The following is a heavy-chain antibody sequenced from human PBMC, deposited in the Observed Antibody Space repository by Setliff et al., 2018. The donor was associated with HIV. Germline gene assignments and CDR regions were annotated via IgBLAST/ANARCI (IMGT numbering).Heavy chain of an antibody. CDR2: ISTYNGQR. D-gene: IGHD3-10*01. CDR3: AREGVREPPSNTLYYGMDV. V-gene: IGHV1-18*01. Sequence: ASVKVSCKSSGYTFSQYGISWVRQVPGQGLEWMGWISTYNGQRNYAQKVQGRVTFTTDTSTSTAYMELRSLRSDDAAVYYCAREGVREPPSNTLYYGMDVWGQGTTVTVSS. J-gene: IGHJ6*02. CDR1: GYTFSQYG.